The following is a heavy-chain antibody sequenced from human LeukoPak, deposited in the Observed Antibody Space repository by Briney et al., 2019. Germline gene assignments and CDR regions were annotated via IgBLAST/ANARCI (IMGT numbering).Heavy chain of an antibody. CDR2: IWYDGSNK. CDR1: GFTFSNYG. CDR3: AGNYGPYYFDY. J-gene: IGHJ4*02. Sequence: GGSLRLSCAASGFTFSNYGMHWVRQAPGKGLEWVTVIWYDGSNKYYADSVKGRFTISRDNSKNTLYLQMNSLRAEDTAVYYCAGNYGPYYFDYWGQGTLVTVSS. V-gene: IGHV3-33*01. D-gene: IGHD3-10*01.